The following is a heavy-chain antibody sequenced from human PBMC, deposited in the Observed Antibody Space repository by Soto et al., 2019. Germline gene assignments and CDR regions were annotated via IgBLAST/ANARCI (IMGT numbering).Heavy chain of an antibody. CDR3: AKGGTSTSRPYYFDY. V-gene: IGHV3-23*01. Sequence: EVQPLESGGGLVQPGGSLRLSCAASGFSFNSYAMTWVRQAPGKGLEWVSIISGSGGTTYYADSVKGRFTVSRDNSRNTLFLQINTLRAEDTSVYYCAKGGTSTSRPYYFDYWGQGTLVTVSS. CDR2: ISGSGGTT. CDR1: GFSFNSYA. D-gene: IGHD3-16*01. J-gene: IGHJ4*02.